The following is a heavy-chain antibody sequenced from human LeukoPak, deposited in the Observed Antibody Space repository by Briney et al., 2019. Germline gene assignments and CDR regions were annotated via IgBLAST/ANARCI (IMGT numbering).Heavy chain of an antibody. CDR1: GFTFSSSS. CDR2: ISSSSSTL. V-gene: IGHV3-48*01. J-gene: IGHJ4*02. D-gene: IGHD3-22*01. Sequence: GGSLRLSCAASGFTFSSSSMSWVRQAPGKGLEWVSYISSSSSTLYYADSVKDRFTTSRDNAKNSLYLQMNSLRAEDTAVYYCARARSGYYWDYWGQGTLVTVSS. CDR3: ARARSGYYWDY.